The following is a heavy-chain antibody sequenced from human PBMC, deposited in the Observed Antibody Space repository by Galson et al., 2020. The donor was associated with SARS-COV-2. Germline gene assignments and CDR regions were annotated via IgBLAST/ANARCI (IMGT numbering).Heavy chain of an antibody. D-gene: IGHD6-25*01. V-gene: IGHV4-61*02. J-gene: IGHJ5*02. CDR1: GGSISSGSYY. Sequence: SETLSLTCTVFGGSISSGSYYWSWIRQPDGKGLEWIGRIYTSGSTNYNPSLKSRVTMSLDTSNSHSSLKLSSVTAADTAVYYCARSSAALGNWFDPWGQGTLVIVSS. CDR3: ARSSAALGNWFDP. CDR2: IYTSGST.